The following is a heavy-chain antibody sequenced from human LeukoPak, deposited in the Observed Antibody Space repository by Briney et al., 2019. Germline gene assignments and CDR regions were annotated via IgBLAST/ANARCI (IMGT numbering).Heavy chain of an antibody. J-gene: IGHJ4*02. D-gene: IGHD3-10*01. CDR3: ARGEYGSGSYHIDY. V-gene: IGHV3-21*01. CDR1: RFTFSNYS. Sequence: NPGGSLRLSCAASRFTFSNYSMNWVRQAPGKGLEWVSFIYSDNTHYSDSVKGRFTISRDNAKNSLYLQMNSLRAEDTAVYYCARGEYGSGSYHIDYWGQGTLVTVSS. CDR2: IYSDNT.